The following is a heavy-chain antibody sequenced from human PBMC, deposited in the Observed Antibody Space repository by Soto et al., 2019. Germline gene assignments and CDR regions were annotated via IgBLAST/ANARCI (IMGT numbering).Heavy chain of an antibody. D-gene: IGHD1-26*01. CDR3: ARAGLVGATRPLDY. CDR1: GGTFSSYA. CDR2: IIPIFGTA. J-gene: IGHJ4*02. V-gene: IGHV1-69*01. Sequence: KVSCKASGGTFSSYAISWVRQAPGQGLEWMGGIIPIFGTANYAQKFQGRVTITADESTSTAYMELSSLRSEDTAVYYCARAGLVGATRPLDYWGQGTLVTVSS.